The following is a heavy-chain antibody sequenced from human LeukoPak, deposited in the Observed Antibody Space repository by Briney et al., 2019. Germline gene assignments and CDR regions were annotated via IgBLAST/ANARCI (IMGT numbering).Heavy chain of an antibody. CDR2: IYYSGNT. J-gene: IGHJ4*02. D-gene: IGHD4-17*01. CDR1: GGSISTGDYY. Sequence: SETLSLTCTVSGGSISTGDYYWSWIRQPPGKGLEWIGYIYYSGNTYYNPSLNSRVTISVDTSKNQFSLRLNSVTAAGTAVYYCARVLGDYVALDYWGREPWSPSPQ. CDR3: ARVLGDYVALDY. V-gene: IGHV4-30-4*01.